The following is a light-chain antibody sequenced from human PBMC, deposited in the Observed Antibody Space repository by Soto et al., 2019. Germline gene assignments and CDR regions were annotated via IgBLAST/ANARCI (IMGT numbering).Light chain of an antibody. J-gene: IGKJ4*01. CDR1: EIFGPK. V-gene: IGKV3D-15*01. CDR3: QQYNNWGLS. CDR2: GSS. Sequence: IVMTQSPATLSVSPGEGVTLSCRASEIFGPKLARNQQKPGRPPRLLMYGSSTRATGIPATFSGSGSGTEFTLTTSSLQSEDSAVYYCQQYNNWGLSFGGGTKVEIK.